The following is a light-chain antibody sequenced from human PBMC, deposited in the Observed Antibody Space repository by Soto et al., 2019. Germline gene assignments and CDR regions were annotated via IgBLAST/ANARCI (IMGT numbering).Light chain of an antibody. Sequence: EIVMTQSPATLSVSPGERATLSCRASQSLNGNLAWYQQKPGQGPRLLIYGASTRATGIPARFSGSGSGTELTLTISRLQAEDFAFYHCQQYNKWPLTFGGGTKLEIK. CDR1: QSLNGN. J-gene: IGKJ4*01. V-gene: IGKV3-15*01. CDR2: GAS. CDR3: QQYNKWPLT.